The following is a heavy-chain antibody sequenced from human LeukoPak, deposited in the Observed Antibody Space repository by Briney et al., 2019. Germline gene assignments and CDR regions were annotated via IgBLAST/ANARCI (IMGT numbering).Heavy chain of an antibody. D-gene: IGHD3-10*01. CDR2: IYSGGST. J-gene: IGHJ4*02. V-gene: IGHV3-53*01. CDR1: GFTVSSNY. CDR3: ARGLGFGELLFDY. Sequence: GGSLRLSCAASGFTVSSNYMSWVRQAPGKGLDWVSVIYSGGSTCYADSVKGRFTISRDNSKNPLYLQMNSLRAEDTAVYYCARGLGFGELLFDYWGQGTLVTVSS.